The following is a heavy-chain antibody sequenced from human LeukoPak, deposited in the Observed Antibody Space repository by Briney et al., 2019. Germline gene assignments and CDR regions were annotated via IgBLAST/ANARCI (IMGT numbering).Heavy chain of an antibody. CDR3: ASTDSGSLDY. CDR2: IYYSGST. J-gene: IGHJ4*02. D-gene: IGHD3-10*01. V-gene: IGHV4-39*01. Sequence: KPSETLSLTCTVSGGSISSSSYYWGWIRQPPGKGLEWIGTIYYSGSTYYNPSLKSRVTISVDTSKNQFSLKLSSVTAADTAVYYCASTDSGSLDYWGQGTLVTVSS. CDR1: GGSISSSSYY.